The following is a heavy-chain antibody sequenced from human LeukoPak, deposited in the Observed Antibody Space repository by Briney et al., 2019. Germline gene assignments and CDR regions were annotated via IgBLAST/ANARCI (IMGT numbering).Heavy chain of an antibody. CDR2: IYYSGST. V-gene: IGHV4-39*07. CDR3: ARDISGRVVAAYFDY. Sequence: SETLSLTCTVSGGSISSYYWGWIRQPPGKGLEWIGSIYYSGSTYYNPSLKSRVTISVDTSKNQFSLKLSSVTAADTAVYYCARDISGRVVAAYFDYWGQGTLVTVSS. CDR1: GGSISSYY. D-gene: IGHD2-15*01. J-gene: IGHJ4*02.